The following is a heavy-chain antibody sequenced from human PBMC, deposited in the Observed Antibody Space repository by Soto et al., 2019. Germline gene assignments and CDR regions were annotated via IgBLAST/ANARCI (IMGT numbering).Heavy chain of an antibody. D-gene: IGHD4-17*01. V-gene: IGHV4-59*01. CDR2: VYDTGPT. CDR1: GGSIGSYH. J-gene: IGHJ4*02. Sequence: PAETLTLTCHVPGGSIGSYHWSWVRQPPGKGLAWIASVYDTGPTNYNPSLGRRVTISIDAPGNRFSMEITSVTAADTAIYYCARDTVLTGMFDFWGQGTLVTVSS. CDR3: ARDTVLTGMFDF.